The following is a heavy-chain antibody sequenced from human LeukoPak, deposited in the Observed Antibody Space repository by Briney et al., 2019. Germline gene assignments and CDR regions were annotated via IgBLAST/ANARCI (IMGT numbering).Heavy chain of an antibody. V-gene: IGHV1-8*01. Sequence: GASVKVSCKASGYTFTSYDINWVRQATGQGLEWMGWMNPNSGNTGYAQRFQGRVTMTRNTSISTAYMELSSLRSEDTAVYYCARRRSITGTPVWFDPWGQGTLVTVSS. D-gene: IGHD1-7*01. CDR3: ARRRSITGTPVWFDP. J-gene: IGHJ5*02. CDR1: GYTFTSYD. CDR2: MNPNSGNT.